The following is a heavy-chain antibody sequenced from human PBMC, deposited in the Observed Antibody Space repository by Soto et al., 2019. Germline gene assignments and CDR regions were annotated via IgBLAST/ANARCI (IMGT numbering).Heavy chain of an antibody. V-gene: IGHV4-59*08. CDR3: AVPGDEDGKYGWVVFDF. J-gene: IGHJ3*01. Sequence: PSETLSLTCTASGGSISSYYWSLIRQPPGKGLEWIGYIYYSGSTNYNPSLKSRVTISVDTSKNQFSLKLSSVTAADRAVYFCAVPGDEDGKYGWVVFDFGGKGKM. CDR2: IYYSGST. D-gene: IGHD3-10*01. CDR1: GGSISSYY.